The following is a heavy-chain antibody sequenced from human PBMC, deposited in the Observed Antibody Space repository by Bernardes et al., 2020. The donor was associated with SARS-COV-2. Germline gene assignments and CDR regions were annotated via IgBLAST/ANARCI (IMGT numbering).Heavy chain of an antibody. CDR2: ISSSGGST. J-gene: IGHJ4*02. CDR3: AKEGGIYDNGGFFDY. Sequence: GRSLRLSCAASGFTFSSYAMGWVRQAPGKGLEWVSTISSSGGSTYYADSVKGRFTISNDNSKNTLYLQMNSLRAEDTAIYYCAKEGGIYDNGGFFDYWGQGTLVTVSS. CDR1: GFTFSSYA. D-gene: IGHD3-16*01. V-gene: IGHV3-23*01.